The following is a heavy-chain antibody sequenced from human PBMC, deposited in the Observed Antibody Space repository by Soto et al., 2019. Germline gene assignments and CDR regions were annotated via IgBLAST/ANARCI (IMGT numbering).Heavy chain of an antibody. CDR1: GGSTSSYY. D-gene: IGHD3-10*01. CDR3: AREGGWFGEFSTYYYYYGMDV. V-gene: IGHV4-59*01. Sequence: SETLSLTCTVSGGSTSSYYWSWIRQPPGKGLEWIGYIYYSGSTNYNPPLKSRVTISVDTSKNQFSLKLSSVTAADTAVYYCAREGGWFGEFSTYYYYYGMDVWGQGTTVTVSS. CDR2: IYYSGST. J-gene: IGHJ6*02.